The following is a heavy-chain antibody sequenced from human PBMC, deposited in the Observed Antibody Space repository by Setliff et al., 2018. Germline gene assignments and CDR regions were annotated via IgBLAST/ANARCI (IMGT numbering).Heavy chain of an antibody. CDR2: INPSDGST. CDR3: ARENMAKNFWGEHSDY. J-gene: IGHJ4*02. Sequence: GASVKVSCKASGYAFTTYYMHWVRQAPGQGPEWIGVINPSDGSTTYAQKFQGRVTMTRDTSTNTVYMQLSSLRSEDTAVYYCARENMAKNFWGEHSDYWGQGTLVTVSS. D-gene: IGHD3-3*01. CDR1: GYAFTTYY. V-gene: IGHV1-46*01.